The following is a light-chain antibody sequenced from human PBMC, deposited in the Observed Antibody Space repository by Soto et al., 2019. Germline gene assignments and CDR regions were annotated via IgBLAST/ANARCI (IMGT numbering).Light chain of an antibody. V-gene: IGLV2-14*01. J-gene: IGLJ2*01. CDR2: EVS. CDR1: SSDVGGYKY. Sequence: QSALTQPASVSGSPGQSITISCTGTSSDVGGYKYVSWYQQHPDKAPKLIIFEVSTRPSGISSRFSGSKSGNTASLTISGLQAEDEADYYCASYTSSSTSVIFXRGTNLTVL. CDR3: ASYTSSSTSVI.